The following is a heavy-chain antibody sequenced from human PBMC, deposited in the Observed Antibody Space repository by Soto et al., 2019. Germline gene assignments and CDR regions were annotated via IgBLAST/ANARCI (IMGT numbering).Heavy chain of an antibody. CDR1: GYTFTGYY. CDR3: ARGTSPTAAGEHIDY. D-gene: IGHD6-13*01. Sequence: QVQLVQSGAEVKKPGASVKVSCKASGYTFTGYYMHWVRQAPGQGLEWMGWINPNSGGTNYAQKFQGWVTRTRDTSISTGYRERSRLSPDDTAVYYCARGTSPTAAGEHIDYWGQGTLVTVSS. V-gene: IGHV1-2*04. J-gene: IGHJ4*02. CDR2: INPNSGGT.